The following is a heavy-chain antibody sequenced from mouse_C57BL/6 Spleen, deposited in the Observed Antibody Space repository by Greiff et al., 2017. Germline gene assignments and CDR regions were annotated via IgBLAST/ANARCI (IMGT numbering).Heavy chain of an antibody. Sequence: QVQLQQSGAELVKPGSSVKLSCKASGYTFTSYCMHWVKQRPIQGLEWIGNIEPGGSNTYYNQKFKDKATLTVDKATSTAYMQLSSLTSEDSAIYDCARTEYYVSGYWDVDSWGQGTTVTVSS. D-gene: IGHD1-1*01. J-gene: IGHJ1*01. CDR2: IEPGGSNT. CDR1: GYTFTSYC. V-gene: IGHV1-52*01. CDR3: ARTEYYVSGYWDVDS.